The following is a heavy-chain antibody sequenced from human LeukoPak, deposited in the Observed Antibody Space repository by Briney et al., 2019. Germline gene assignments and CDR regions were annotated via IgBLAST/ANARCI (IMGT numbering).Heavy chain of an antibody. V-gene: IGHV3-30*18. CDR2: ISYDGSNK. CDR1: GFTFSSYG. J-gene: IGHJ6*02. D-gene: IGHD2-21*01. CDR3: AKVAPARFFGWGRLDGMDV. Sequence: PGGSLRLSCAASGFTFSSYGMHWVRQAPGKGLEWVAVISYDGSNKYYADSVKGRFTISRDNSKNTLYLQMNSLRAEDTAVYYCAKVAPARFFGWGRLDGMDVWGQGTTVTVSS.